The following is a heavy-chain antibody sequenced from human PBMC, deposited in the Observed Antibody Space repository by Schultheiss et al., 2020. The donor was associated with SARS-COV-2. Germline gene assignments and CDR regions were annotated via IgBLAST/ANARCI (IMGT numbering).Heavy chain of an antibody. CDR2: IYYSGST. CDR3: ARESTENSSSSDY. J-gene: IGHJ4*02. Sequence: SETLSLSCAVSRYSVNSGHYWAWIRQPPGKGLEWIGYIYYSGSTYYNPSLKSRVTISVDTSKNQFSLKLSSVTAADTAVYYCARESTENSSSSDYWGQGTLVTVSS. D-gene: IGHD6-13*01. V-gene: IGHV4-31*11. CDR1: RYSVNSGHY.